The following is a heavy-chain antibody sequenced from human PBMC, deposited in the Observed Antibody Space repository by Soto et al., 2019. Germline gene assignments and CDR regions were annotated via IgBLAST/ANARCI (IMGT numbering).Heavy chain of an antibody. CDR1: GYTFTSYD. CDR3: ARTYETITGARN. CDR2: MNPNSGNT. Sequence: GASVKASCKASGYTFTSYDINSVRQATGQGLEWMGWMNPNSGNTGYAQKFQGRVTMTRNTSISTSYMELSSLRSEDTAVYYCARTYETITGARNWGQGTLVTVSS. J-gene: IGHJ4*02. V-gene: IGHV1-8*01. D-gene: IGHD1-20*01.